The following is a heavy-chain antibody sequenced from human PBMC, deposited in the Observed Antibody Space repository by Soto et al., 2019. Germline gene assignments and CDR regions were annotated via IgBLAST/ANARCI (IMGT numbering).Heavy chain of an antibody. V-gene: IGHV1-69*13. J-gene: IGHJ4*02. CDR2: IIPIFGTA. CDR3: ARTSNIAARGIDY. Sequence: SVKVSCKASGGTFSSYAISWVRQAPGQGLEWMGGIIPIFGTANYAQKFQGRVTITADESTSTAYMELSSLRSEDTAVYYCARTSNIAARGIDYWGQGTLVTVSS. CDR1: GGTFSSYA. D-gene: IGHD6-6*01.